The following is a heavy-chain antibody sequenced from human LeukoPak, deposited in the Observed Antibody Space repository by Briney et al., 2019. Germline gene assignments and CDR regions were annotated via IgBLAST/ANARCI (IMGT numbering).Heavy chain of an antibody. CDR2: IYYSGST. J-gene: IGHJ6*03. CDR1: GGSISSYY. Sequence: SETLSLTCTVSGGSISSYYWSWIRQPPGKGLEWIGYIYYSGSTNYNPSLKSRVTISVDTSKNQFSLKLSSVTAADTAVFYCARLSRWFGQEKYYYYYYMDVWGKGTTVTISS. D-gene: IGHD3-10*01. V-gene: IGHV4-59*12. CDR3: ARLSRWFGQEKYYYYYYMDV.